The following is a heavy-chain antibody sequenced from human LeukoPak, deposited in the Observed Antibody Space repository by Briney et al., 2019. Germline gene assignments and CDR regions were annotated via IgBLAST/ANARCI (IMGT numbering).Heavy chain of an antibody. Sequence: GGSLRLSCAASGFTFSSYSMNWVRQAPGKGLEWVSYISSSSSTIYYADSVKGRFTISRDNAKNSLYLQMNSLRAEDTAVYYCARSGYCSSTSCTDDYYYGMDVWGQGATVTVSS. CDR3: ARSGYCSSTSCTDDYYYGMDV. D-gene: IGHD2-2*01. CDR1: GFTFSSYS. CDR2: ISSSSSTI. J-gene: IGHJ6*02. V-gene: IGHV3-48*01.